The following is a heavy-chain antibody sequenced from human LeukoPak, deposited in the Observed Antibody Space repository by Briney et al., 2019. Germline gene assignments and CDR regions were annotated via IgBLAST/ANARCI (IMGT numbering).Heavy chain of an antibody. CDR3: ARGFATMVRGVVLDF. J-gene: IGHJ4*02. D-gene: IGHD3-10*01. V-gene: IGHV4-34*01. CDR2: IYHSGST. Sequence: SETLSLTCAVYSGSFSGYYWSWIRQPPGKGLEWIGEIYHSGSTNYNPSLKSRVTISVDTSKNQFSLRLNSVTAADTAVYYCARGFATMVRGVVLDFWGQGTLVTVSS. CDR1: SGSFSGYY.